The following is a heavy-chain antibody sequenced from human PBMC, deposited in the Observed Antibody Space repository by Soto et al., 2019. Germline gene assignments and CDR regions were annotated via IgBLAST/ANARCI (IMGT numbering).Heavy chain of an antibody. CDR2: INHSGST. CDR3: ARQGYYYYGMDF. V-gene: IGHV4-34*01. Sequence: PSETLSLTCAVYGGSFSGYYWSWIRQPPGKGLEWIGEINHSGSTNYNPSLKSRVTISVDTSKNQFSLKLSSVTAADTAVYYCARQGYYYYGMDFWGQGTTVTVS. J-gene: IGHJ6*02. CDR1: GGSFSGYY.